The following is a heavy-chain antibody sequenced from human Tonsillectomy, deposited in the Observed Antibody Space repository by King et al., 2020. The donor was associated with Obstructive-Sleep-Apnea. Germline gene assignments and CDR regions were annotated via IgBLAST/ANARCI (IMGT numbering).Heavy chain of an antibody. CDR1: RWSFSNYY. CDR2: VNHSGST. V-gene: IGHV4-34*01. CDR3: ARGTTYDFWSNYSHYFDY. Sequence: VQLQQRGAGLLKPSETLSLTCSVYRWSFSNYYWSWIRQPPGKGLEWIGEVNHSGSTNYNPSLRGRVTISVDTSRNQFSLKLSSVNAADTAVYYCARGTTYDFWSNYSHYFDYWGQGTLVTVSS. D-gene: IGHD3-3*01. J-gene: IGHJ4*02.